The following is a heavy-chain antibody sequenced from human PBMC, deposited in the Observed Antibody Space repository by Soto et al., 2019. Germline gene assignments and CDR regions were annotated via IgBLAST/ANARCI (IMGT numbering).Heavy chain of an antibody. CDR1: GGSINNNF. V-gene: IGHV4-59*01. D-gene: IGHD2-21*02. CDR3: ARDLWGYCGTDCYPLDV. Sequence: SETLSLTCTVSGGSINNNFWGWIRQPPGKGLEWIGYVYYDGHTDYNPSLESRVTIAVDTSKNQFSLRLTSVTAADTAVYYCARDLWGYCGTDCYPLDVWGQGTTVTVSS. J-gene: IGHJ6*02. CDR2: VYYDGHT.